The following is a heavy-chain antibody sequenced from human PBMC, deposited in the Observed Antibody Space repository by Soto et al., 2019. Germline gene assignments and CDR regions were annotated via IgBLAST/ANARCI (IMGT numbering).Heavy chain of an antibody. Sequence: GGSLRLSCAASGFTFSSYSMNWVRQAPGKGLEWVSYISSSSSTIYYADSVKGRFTISRDNAKNSLYLQMNSLRAEDTAVYYCAKDHYDILTGYYPRHFDYWGQGT. V-gene: IGHV3-48*01. CDR3: AKDHYDILTGYYPRHFDY. CDR1: GFTFSSYS. J-gene: IGHJ4*02. CDR2: ISSSSSTI. D-gene: IGHD3-9*01.